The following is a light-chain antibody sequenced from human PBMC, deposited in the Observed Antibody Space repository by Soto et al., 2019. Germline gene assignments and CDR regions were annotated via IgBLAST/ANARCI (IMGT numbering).Light chain of an antibody. CDR2: EVN. Sequence: QSVLTQPASMSGSPGQSITISCSGTTSDVGGYDVVSWYQQHPGKAPKLMIFEVNQRPSGVSDRFSGSKSGNTASLTISGLQAGDEADYYCCSFAGSSTFWVFGGGTQLTVL. V-gene: IGLV2-23*02. J-gene: IGLJ3*02. CDR1: TSDVGGYDV. CDR3: CSFAGSSTFWV.